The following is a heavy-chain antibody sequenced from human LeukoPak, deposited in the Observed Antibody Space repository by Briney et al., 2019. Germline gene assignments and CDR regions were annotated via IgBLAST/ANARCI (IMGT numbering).Heavy chain of an antibody. D-gene: IGHD1-26*01. CDR1: GGSFSGYY. CDR3: SRGSDTYKSGVD. V-gene: IGHV4-34*01. CDR2: IHPSGSA. Sequence: SETLSLTCVVYGGSFSGYYWSWIRQPPGKGLEWIGEIHPSGSANYNPSLKSRVTISVDTSKNQFSLKLSSVTAADTAVYFCSRGSDTYKSGVDWGQGTLVTVSS. J-gene: IGHJ4*02.